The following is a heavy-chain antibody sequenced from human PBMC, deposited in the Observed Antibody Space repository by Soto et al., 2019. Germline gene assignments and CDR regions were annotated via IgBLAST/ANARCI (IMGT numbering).Heavy chain of an antibody. CDR2: ISYTGNT. V-gene: IGHV4-39*02. D-gene: IGHD5-18*01. Sequence: SETLSLTCTVSGGSVTSSDFNWDWIPPSPEQGLEWIGSISYTGNTYYSPSLHSRATISVDTSENRFSLRLTSVTAADTVVFYCARRVSDTAMVAFDYWGQGTLVTFSS. CDR1: GGSVTSSDFN. J-gene: IGHJ4*02. CDR3: ARRVSDTAMVAFDY.